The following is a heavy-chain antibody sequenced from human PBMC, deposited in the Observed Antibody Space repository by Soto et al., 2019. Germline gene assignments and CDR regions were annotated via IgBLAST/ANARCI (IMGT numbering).Heavy chain of an antibody. CDR1: GFTFSSYS. V-gene: IGHV3-48*01. CDR2: ISSSSSTI. J-gene: IGHJ4*02. Sequence: GGSLRLSCAASGFTFSSYSMNWVRQAPGKGLEWVSYISSSSSTIYYADSVKGRFTISRDNAKNSLYLQMNSLRAEDTAVYYCARNYDILTGYKNFDYWGEGTLVTVPS. D-gene: IGHD3-9*01. CDR3: ARNYDILTGYKNFDY.